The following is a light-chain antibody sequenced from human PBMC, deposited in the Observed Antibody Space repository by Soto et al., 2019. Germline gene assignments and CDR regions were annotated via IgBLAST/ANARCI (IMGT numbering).Light chain of an antibody. CDR3: QQYNNWPPWT. Sequence: EIVMTQSPATLSVSPGERATLSCRASQSVSSNLAWHQQKPGQAPRLLIYGASTRATGIPARFSGSGSGTEFTLTISSLKSEDFALYYCQQYNNWPPWTFGQGTKVEIK. V-gene: IGKV3-15*01. CDR1: QSVSSN. CDR2: GAS. J-gene: IGKJ1*01.